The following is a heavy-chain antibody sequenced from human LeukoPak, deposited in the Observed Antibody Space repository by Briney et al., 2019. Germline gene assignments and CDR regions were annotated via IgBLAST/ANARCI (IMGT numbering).Heavy chain of an antibody. D-gene: IGHD6-6*01. CDR1: GGSISSSSYY. Sequence: KPSETLSLTCTVSGGSISSSSYYWGWIRQPPGKGLEWIGSIYYSGSTYYNPSLKSRVTISVDTSKNQFSLKLSSVTAADTAVYYCARAEPAIFLHGLYSSSYFDYWGQGTLVTVSS. J-gene: IGHJ4*02. CDR2: IYYSGST. CDR3: ARAEPAIFLHGLYSSSYFDY. V-gene: IGHV4-39*07.